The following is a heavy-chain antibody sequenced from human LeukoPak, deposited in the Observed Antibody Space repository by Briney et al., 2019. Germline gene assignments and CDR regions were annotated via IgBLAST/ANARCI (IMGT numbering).Heavy chain of an antibody. CDR3: AGMVRVVIGY. V-gene: IGHV4-39*01. D-gene: IGHD3-10*01. Sequence: PSETLSLTCTVSGGSISSSSYYWGWIRQPPGKGLEWIGSIYYSGSTYYNPSLKSRVTISVDTSKNQFSLKLSSVTAADTAVYYCAGMVRVVIGYWGQGTLVTVSS. CDR2: IYYSGST. J-gene: IGHJ4*02. CDR1: GGSISSSSYY.